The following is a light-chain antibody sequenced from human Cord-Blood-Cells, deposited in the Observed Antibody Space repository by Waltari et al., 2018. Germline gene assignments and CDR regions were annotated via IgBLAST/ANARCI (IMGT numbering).Light chain of an antibody. V-gene: IGLV3-19*01. J-gene: IGLJ2*01. CDR2: GKN. CDR1: SLRSYY. Sequence: SSELTQDPAVSVALGQTVRITCQGDSLRSYYASWYQQKQGQGPVLVIYGKNNRPSGIPDQFSGSNSGNTASLTITGAQAEDEADYYCNYRDSSGNHLVFGGGTKLTVL. CDR3: NYRDSSGNHLV.